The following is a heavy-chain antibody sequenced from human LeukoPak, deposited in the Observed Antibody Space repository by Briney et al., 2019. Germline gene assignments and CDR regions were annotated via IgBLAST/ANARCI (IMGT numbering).Heavy chain of an antibody. Sequence: GGSLRLSCAASGFTFSSCSMNWVRQAPGKGLEWVSSISSSSSYIYYADPVKGRFTISRDNAKNSLYLQMNSLRTEDTAVYYCARDHRRDGYTPGYWGQGTLVTVSS. CDR3: ARDHRRDGYTPGY. CDR1: GFTFSSCS. V-gene: IGHV3-21*01. D-gene: IGHD5-24*01. CDR2: ISSSSSYI. J-gene: IGHJ4*02.